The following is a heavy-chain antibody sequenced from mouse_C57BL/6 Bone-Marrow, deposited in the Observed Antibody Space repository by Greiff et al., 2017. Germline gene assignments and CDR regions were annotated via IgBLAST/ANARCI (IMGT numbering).Heavy chain of an antibody. CDR3: ARGGNYGGYEWDY. Sequence: QVPLQQSGAELVKPGASVKMSCKASGYTFTTYPIEWMKLNHGKSLEWIGHFHPYNDDTKYNEKFKGKATLTVEKSSSTVYLELLRLTSDDYAVDYCARGGNYGGYEWDYWGQGTTLTVSA. V-gene: IGHV1-47*01. J-gene: IGHJ2*01. D-gene: IGHD2-1*01. CDR1: GYTFTTYP. CDR2: FHPYNDDT.